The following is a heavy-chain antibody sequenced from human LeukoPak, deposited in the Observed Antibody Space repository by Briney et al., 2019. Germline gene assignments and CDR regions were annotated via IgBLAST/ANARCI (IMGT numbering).Heavy chain of an antibody. CDR1: GFTVSVYA. CDR3: AKSDPYGDSLIEI. Sequence: GGSLRLSCAAAGFTVSVYAINWVRQPPGEVLEWLSHISSTGGTIYYAESVNGRLTVSRANAKNSLYLQMNSLSAADTAVYYCAKSDPYGDSLIEIWGQGALVTVSS. D-gene: IGHD4-17*01. J-gene: IGHJ4*02. V-gene: IGHV3-48*03. CDR2: ISSTGGTI.